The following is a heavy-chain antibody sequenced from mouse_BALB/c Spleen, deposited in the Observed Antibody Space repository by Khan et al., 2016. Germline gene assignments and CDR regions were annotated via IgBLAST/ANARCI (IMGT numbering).Heavy chain of an antibody. J-gene: IGHJ2*01. V-gene: IGHV1-52*01. Sequence: QVQLQQSGAELVRPGASVKLSCKASVHPFTTYWMNWFKQRPEQGLEWIGRIDPYDSETHYDQKFKDKAILTVDKSSSTAYMQLSSLTSEDSAVYYCARGSKVFDYWGQGTTLTVSS. CDR2: IDPYDSET. CDR1: VHPFTTYW. CDR3: ARGSKVFDY.